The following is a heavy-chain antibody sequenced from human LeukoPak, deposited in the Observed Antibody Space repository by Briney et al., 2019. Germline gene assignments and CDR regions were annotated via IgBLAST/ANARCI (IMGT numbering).Heavy chain of an antibody. Sequence: GGSLRLSCATSGFTFDDYAMHWVRQAPGKVLEWVSLISGDGGSTYYADSVKGRFTISRDNSKNSLYLQMNSLGSEDTALYYCAKGSVAASLSDYFYYYDMAVWGQGTTVTVSS. CDR1: GFTFDDYA. D-gene: IGHD3-16*02. CDR2: ISGDGGST. V-gene: IGHV3-43*02. J-gene: IGHJ6*02. CDR3: AKGSVAASLSDYFYYYDMAV.